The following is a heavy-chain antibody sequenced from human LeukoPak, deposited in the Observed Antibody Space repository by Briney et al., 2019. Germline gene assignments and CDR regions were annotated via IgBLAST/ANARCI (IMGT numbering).Heavy chain of an antibody. CDR1: GFTFSGYS. V-gene: IGHV3-21*01. J-gene: IGHJ4*02. D-gene: IGHD1-26*01. CDR2: ISSSSRYI. Sequence: GGSLRLSCAASGFTFSGYSMSWVRQAPGKGLEWVSSISSSSRYIYYADSVKGRFTISRDNAKNSLFLQLNSLRADDTAVYYCAKDIDSFGLHQLLGFDYWGQGTLVTVSS. CDR3: AKDIDSFGLHQLLGFDY.